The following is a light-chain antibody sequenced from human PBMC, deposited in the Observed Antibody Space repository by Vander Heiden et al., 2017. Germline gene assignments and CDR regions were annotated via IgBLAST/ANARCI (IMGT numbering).Light chain of an antibody. Sequence: EIVLTQSPDTLSLSPGERATLSCRASQSVNTNFLAWYQQKPGQAPRLLMSGASTRATGVPDRFSGSGSGTDSTLIISRLESEDCAVYFCQQYGTSPVTFGQGTRLELK. CDR3: QQYGTSPVT. J-gene: IGKJ5*01. CDR2: GAS. V-gene: IGKV3-20*01. CDR1: QSVNTNF.